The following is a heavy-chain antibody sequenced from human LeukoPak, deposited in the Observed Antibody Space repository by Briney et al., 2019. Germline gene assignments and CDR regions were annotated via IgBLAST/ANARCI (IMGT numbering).Heavy chain of an antibody. J-gene: IGHJ3*02. CDR2: IYNSGST. D-gene: IGHD6-25*01. CDR1: GGSISSYY. CDR3: ARSAIDAFDI. V-gene: IGHV4-59*08. Sequence: PSETLSLTCTVSGGSISSYYWSWIRQPPGKGLECIGYIYNSGSTNYNPSLKSRVSISVDTSKNQFSLKLSSVAAADTAVYYCARSAIDAFDIWGQGTMVTVSS.